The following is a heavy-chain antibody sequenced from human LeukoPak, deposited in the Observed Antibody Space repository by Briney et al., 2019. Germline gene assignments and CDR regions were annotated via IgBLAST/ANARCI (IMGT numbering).Heavy chain of an antibody. CDR3: ATPRASLVPAAMKSDIYYYYYYYMDV. Sequence: GASVKVSCKASGYTFTSYAISWVRQAPGQGLEWMGGIIPIFGTANYAQKFQGRVTITADESTSTAYMELSSPRSEDTAVYYCATPRASLVPAAMKSDIYYYYYYYMDVWGKGTTVTISS. V-gene: IGHV1-69*13. J-gene: IGHJ6*03. CDR2: IIPIFGTA. D-gene: IGHD2-2*01. CDR1: GYTFTSYA.